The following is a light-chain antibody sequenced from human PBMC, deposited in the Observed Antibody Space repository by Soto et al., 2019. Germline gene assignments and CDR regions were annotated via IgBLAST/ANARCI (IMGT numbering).Light chain of an antibody. J-gene: IGKJ4*01. CDR2: GAS. Sequence: EIVMTQSPATLSVSPGERATLSCRASQSINNNLAWYQQKRGQGPRLLIYGASSRATGTPARFSGSGSGPGFTLTISRLQSEDFAVDYCQQYNNWPLTFGGGTKVEIK. CDR1: QSINNN. V-gene: IGKV3-15*01. CDR3: QQYNNWPLT.